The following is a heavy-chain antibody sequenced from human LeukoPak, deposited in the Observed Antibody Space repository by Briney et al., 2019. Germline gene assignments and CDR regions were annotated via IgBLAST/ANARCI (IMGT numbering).Heavy chain of an antibody. J-gene: IGHJ4*02. CDR2: INPSGGST. V-gene: IGHV1-46*01. CDR1: GYTFTNYY. CDR3: ARVEILTGYYKPNFDY. D-gene: IGHD3-9*01. Sequence: GASVKVSCKASGYTFTNYYIHWVRQAPGQGLEWMGIINPSGGSTSYAQKFQGRVTMTGDTSTSTVYMEVSSLRSEDTAVYYCARVEILTGYYKPNFDYWGQGTLVTVSS.